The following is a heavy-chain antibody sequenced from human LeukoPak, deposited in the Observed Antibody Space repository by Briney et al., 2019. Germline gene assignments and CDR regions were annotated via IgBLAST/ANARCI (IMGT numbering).Heavy chain of an antibody. D-gene: IGHD3-9*01. J-gene: IGHJ4*02. Sequence: ASVKVSCKASGYTFTNYGISWVRQAPGQGLEWMGWVSAYNGNTNYAQKLQGRVTMTTDTSTSTAYMELRSLRSDDTAVYYCARAFDWLFHSDYWGQGTLVTVSS. V-gene: IGHV1-18*04. CDR3: ARAFDWLFHSDY. CDR1: GYTFTNYG. CDR2: VSAYNGNT.